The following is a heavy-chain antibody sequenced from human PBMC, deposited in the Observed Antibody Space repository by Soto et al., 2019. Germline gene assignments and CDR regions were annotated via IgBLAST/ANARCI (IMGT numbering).Heavy chain of an antibody. Sequence: WETLSLTCTVSGGSISSYYWSWIRQPPGKGLEWIGYLYYSGSTNYNPSLKSRVTISVDTSKNQFSLKLSSVTAADTAVYYCARGRECSSSSCYYYYYGMDVWGQGTTVTVSS. J-gene: IGHJ6*02. CDR1: GGSISSYY. CDR2: LYYSGST. CDR3: ARGRECSSSSCYYYYYGMDV. D-gene: IGHD6-6*01. V-gene: IGHV4-59*01.